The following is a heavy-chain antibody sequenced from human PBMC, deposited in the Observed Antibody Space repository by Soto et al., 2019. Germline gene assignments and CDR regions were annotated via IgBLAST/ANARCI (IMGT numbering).Heavy chain of an antibody. CDR2: INAGNGNT. CDR1: GYTFTSYA. CDR3: ARGPVPAAINWFDP. V-gene: IGHV1-3*01. J-gene: IGHJ5*02. D-gene: IGHD2-2*01. Sequence: SVKGSCKASGYTFTSYAMHWVRQAPGQRLEWMGWINAGNGNTKYSQKFQGRVTITRDTSASTAYMELSSLRSEDTAVYYCARGPVPAAINWFDPWGQGTLVTVS.